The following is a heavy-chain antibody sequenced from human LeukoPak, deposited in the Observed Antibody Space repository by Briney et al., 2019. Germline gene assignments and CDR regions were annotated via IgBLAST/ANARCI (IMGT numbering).Heavy chain of an antibody. Sequence: PSETLSLTCTVSGGSISNYYWSWIRQPPGKGLEWIGEINHSGSTNYNPSLKSRVTISVDTSKNRFSLKLSSVTAADTAVYYCAREGGVVAAADVYFDYWGQGTLVTVSS. V-gene: IGHV4-34*01. CDR2: INHSGST. CDR3: AREGGVVAAADVYFDY. J-gene: IGHJ4*02. CDR1: GGSISNYY. D-gene: IGHD6-13*01.